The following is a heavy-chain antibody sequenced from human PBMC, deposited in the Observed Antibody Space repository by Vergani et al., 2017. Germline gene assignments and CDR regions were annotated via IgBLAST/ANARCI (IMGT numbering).Heavy chain of an antibody. D-gene: IGHD3-9*01. CDR3: ASPGYDILTGYRY. CDR2: ISSSSSYI. CDR1: GFTFSSYS. Sequence: EVQLVESGGGLVKPGGSLRLSCAASGFTFSSYSMNWVRQAPGTGLEWVSSISSSSSYIYYADSVKGRFTISRDNAKNSLYLQMNSLRAEDTAVYYCASPGYDILTGYRYWGQGTLVTVSS. J-gene: IGHJ4*02. V-gene: IGHV3-21*01.